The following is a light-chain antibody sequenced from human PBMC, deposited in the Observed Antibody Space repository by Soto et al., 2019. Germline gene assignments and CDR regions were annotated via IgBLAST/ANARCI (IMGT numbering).Light chain of an antibody. Sequence: QSVLTQPASVSGSPGQSITISCTGTSSDVGTYDYVSWHQQHPGKAPKLIIYDFNNRPSGVSCRFSGSKFGNTASLTIFGLQAEDEADYYCCSFSTSGTHVFGTGTKVTVL. CDR2: DFN. CDR3: CSFSTSGTHV. CDR1: SSDVGTYDY. V-gene: IGLV2-14*01. J-gene: IGLJ1*01.